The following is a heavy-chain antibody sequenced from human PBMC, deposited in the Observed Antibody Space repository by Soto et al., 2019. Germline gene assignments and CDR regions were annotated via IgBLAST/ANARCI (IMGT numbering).Heavy chain of an antibody. D-gene: IGHD6-13*01. CDR2: IYPGDSDT. Sequence: GESLKISCKGSGYSFTSYWIGWVRQMPGKGLEWMGIIYPGDSDTRYSPSFQGQVTISADKSISTAYLQWSSLKASDTAVYYCARVLESSSTQPFYGMDVWGQGTTVTVSS. CDR3: ARVLESSSTQPFYGMDV. CDR1: GYSFTSYW. V-gene: IGHV5-51*01. J-gene: IGHJ6*02.